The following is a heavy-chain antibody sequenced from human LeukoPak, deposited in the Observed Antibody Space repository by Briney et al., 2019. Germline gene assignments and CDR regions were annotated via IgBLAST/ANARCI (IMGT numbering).Heavy chain of an antibody. CDR3: ARVASYYYYYMDV. J-gene: IGHJ6*03. CDR1: GYTLTELS. V-gene: IGHV1-2*02. CDR2: INPNSGGT. Sequence: ASVKVSCKVSGYTLTELSMHWVRQAPGHRLEWMGWINPNSGGTNYAQKFQGRVTMTRDTSISTAYMALSRLRSDDTAVYYCARVASYYYYYMDVWGKGTTVTVSS.